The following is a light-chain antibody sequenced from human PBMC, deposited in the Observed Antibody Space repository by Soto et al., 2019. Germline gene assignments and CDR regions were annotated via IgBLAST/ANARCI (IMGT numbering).Light chain of an antibody. Sequence: AIRMTQSPSSLSASTGDRVTITCRASQGISSYLAWYQQKPGKAPKLLIYAASTLQSGVPSRFSVSGSGTDFTLTISCLQSEDFATYYCQQYYSYPPTFGQGTKV. V-gene: IGKV1-8*01. CDR2: AAS. J-gene: IGKJ1*01. CDR1: QGISSY. CDR3: QQYYSYPPT.